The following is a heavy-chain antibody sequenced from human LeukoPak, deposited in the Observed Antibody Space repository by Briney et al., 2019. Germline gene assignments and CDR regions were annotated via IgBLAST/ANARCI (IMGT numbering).Heavy chain of an antibody. CDR2: ISMGGDIE. Sequence: GGSLRLSCAASGFSFSSYDMHWVRQAPGKGLEWVAAISMGGDIEVYRDSVRGRFTISRDNSKNTLYLQMNSLRVEDTAVYYCTRDLMDYDVSTGLHHYYMDVWGQGTTVTVSS. CDR3: TRDLMDYDVSTGLHHYYMDV. D-gene: IGHD3-9*01. V-gene: IGHV3-30*14. CDR1: GFSFSSYD. J-gene: IGHJ6*02.